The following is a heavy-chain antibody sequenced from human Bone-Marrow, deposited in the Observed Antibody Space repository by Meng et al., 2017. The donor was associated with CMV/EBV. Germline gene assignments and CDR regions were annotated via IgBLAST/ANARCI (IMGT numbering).Heavy chain of an antibody. CDR2: IYSGGST. D-gene: IGHD2-2*01. CDR3: TTADYLVVPGVIYPFHI. V-gene: IGHV3-53*01. CDR1: GFTVSSNY. Sequence: GGSLRLSCAASGFTVSSNYMSWVRQAPGKGLEWFSVIYSGGSTYYADTVNGRFTISRDNSKNTLYLQMNNLSAEDTAFYYSTTADYLVVPGVIYPFHIWGQGAMVTVSS. J-gene: IGHJ3*02.